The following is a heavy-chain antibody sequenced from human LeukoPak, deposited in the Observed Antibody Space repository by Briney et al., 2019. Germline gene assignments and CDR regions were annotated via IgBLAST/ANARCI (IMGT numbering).Heavy chain of an antibody. D-gene: IGHD3-22*01. CDR3: ARSDSSGYYFVY. V-gene: IGHV4-30-4*01. CDR2: IYNSGST. CDR1: GGSISSGGYY. J-gene: IGHJ4*02. Sequence: PSQTLSLTCTVSGGSISSGGYYWSWIRQPPGKGLEWIGYIYNSGSTYYNPSLKSRVTISLDTSKNQFSLKLSSVTAADTAVYYCARSDSSGYYFVYWGQGTLVTVSS.